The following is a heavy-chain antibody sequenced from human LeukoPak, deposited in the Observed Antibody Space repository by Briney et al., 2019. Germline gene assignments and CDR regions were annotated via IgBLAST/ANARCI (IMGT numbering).Heavy chain of an antibody. V-gene: IGHV3-21*01. D-gene: IGHD6-19*01. J-gene: IGHJ4*02. CDR2: ISSSSSYI. CDR1: GFTFSSYS. Sequence: GGSLRLSCAASGFTFSSYSMNWVRQAPGKGLEWVSSISSSSSYIYYADSVKGRFTISRDSAKNSLYLQMNSLRAEDTAVYYCARDQDLAVGLPWYFDYWGQGTLVTVSS. CDR3: ARDQDLAVGLPWYFDY.